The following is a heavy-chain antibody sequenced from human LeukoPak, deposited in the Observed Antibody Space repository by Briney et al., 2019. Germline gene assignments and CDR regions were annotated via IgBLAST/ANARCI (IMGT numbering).Heavy chain of an antibody. V-gene: IGHV1-46*01. Sequence: ASVKVSCKASGYTFTGYYMHWVRQAPGQGLEWMGIINPSGGSTSYAQKFQGRVTMTRDMSTSTVYMELSSLRSEDTAVYYCARTTDYDFWSGYYPISGTGFDYWGQGTLVTVSS. J-gene: IGHJ4*02. CDR1: GYTFTGYY. CDR3: ARTTDYDFWSGYYPISGTGFDY. D-gene: IGHD3-3*01. CDR2: INPSGGST.